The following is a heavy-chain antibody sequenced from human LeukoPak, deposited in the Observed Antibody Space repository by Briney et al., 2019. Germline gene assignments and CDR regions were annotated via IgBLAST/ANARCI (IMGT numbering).Heavy chain of an antibody. CDR1: RFIFSSTG. D-gene: IGHD2-15*01. CDR2: IRYDGSDK. CDR3: VRDSSVGAAHFVF. J-gene: IGHJ4*02. Sequence: GGSLRLSCAASRFIFSSTGMHWVRQAPGKGLEWVAYIRYDGSDKYYGDSVKGRFTISRDNSKNTLNLQMNSLRPDDTAVYYCVRDSSVGAAHFVFWGQGALVIVSS. V-gene: IGHV3-30*02.